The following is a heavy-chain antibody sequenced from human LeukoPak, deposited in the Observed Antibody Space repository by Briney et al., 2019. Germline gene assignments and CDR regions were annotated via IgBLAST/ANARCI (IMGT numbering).Heavy chain of an antibody. V-gene: IGHV3-7*01. Sequence: GGSLRLSCAASGFTFSSYWMSWVRQAPGKGLEWVANINQDGGEKYYVDSVKGRFTISRDNAKNSLYLQMNSLRAEDTAVYHCTTGRSCTTCYLPDYWGQGTLVTVSS. CDR3: TTGRSCTTCYLPDY. J-gene: IGHJ4*02. D-gene: IGHD2-2*01. CDR1: GFTFSSYW. CDR2: INQDGGEK.